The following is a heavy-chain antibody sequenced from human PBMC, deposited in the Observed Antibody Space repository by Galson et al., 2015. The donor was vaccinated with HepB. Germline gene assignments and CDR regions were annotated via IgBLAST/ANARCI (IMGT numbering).Heavy chain of an antibody. Sequence: SLRLSCAASGFTFSDYYMSWIRQAPGKGLEWVSYISSSGSTIYYADSVKGRFTISRDNAKNSLYLQMNSLRAEDTAVYYCAREYYDSSGYLVYWGQGTLVTVSS. V-gene: IGHV3-11*01. CDR2: ISSSGSTI. CDR1: GFTFSDYY. D-gene: IGHD3-22*01. J-gene: IGHJ4*02. CDR3: AREYYDSSGYLVY.